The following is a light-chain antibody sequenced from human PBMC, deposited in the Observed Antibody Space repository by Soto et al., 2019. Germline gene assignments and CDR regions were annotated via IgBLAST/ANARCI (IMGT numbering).Light chain of an antibody. Sequence: EIVLTQFPGTVFLSPGERAILFCRASQGVTSKYLAWYQQKPGQAPRLLIYGASTRATGISDRFSGSGSGTDFTLTISRLEPEDFAVYYCQQYHGSPRTFGQGTKVEI. CDR3: QQYHGSPRT. V-gene: IGKV3-20*01. CDR2: GAS. J-gene: IGKJ1*01. CDR1: QGVTSKY.